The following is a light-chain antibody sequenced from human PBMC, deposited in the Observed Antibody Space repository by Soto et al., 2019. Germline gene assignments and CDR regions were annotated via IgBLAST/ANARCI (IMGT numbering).Light chain of an antibody. CDR3: SSYTTSNTWV. Sequence: QSALTPPASVSGSPGQSITISCTGTSSDVGGYNYVSWYQQHPGKPPKLMIYEVTNRPSGVSNRFSGSRSGNTASLTISGLQAEDEAYYYCSSYTTSNTWVFGGGTMLTVL. J-gene: IGLJ3*02. CDR2: EVT. V-gene: IGLV2-14*01. CDR1: SSDVGGYNY.